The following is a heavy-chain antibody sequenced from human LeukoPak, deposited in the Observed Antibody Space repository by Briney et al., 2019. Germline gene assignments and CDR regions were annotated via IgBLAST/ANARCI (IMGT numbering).Heavy chain of an antibody. D-gene: IGHD4-17*01. Sequence: SETLSLTCAVYGGSFSGYYWSWIRQPPGKGLEWIGEINHSGSTNYNPSLKSRVTISVDTSKNQFSLKLSSVTAADTAVYYCARDSDDYGDYRLFGYWGQGTLVTVSS. V-gene: IGHV4-34*01. CDR1: GGSFSGYY. CDR2: INHSGST. J-gene: IGHJ4*02. CDR3: ARDSDDYGDYRLFGY.